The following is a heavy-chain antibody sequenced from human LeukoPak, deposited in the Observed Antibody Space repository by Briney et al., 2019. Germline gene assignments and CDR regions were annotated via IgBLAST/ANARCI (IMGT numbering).Heavy chain of an antibody. CDR3: VKPQPGGGFDY. CDR1: GFTFSSYA. J-gene: IGHJ4*02. D-gene: IGHD1-14*01. CDR2: ISSNGGST. Sequence: PGGSLRLSCSASGFTFSSYAMHWVRQAPGKGLEYVSAISSNGGSTYYADSVKGRFTISRDNSKNTLYLQMSSLRAEGTAVYYCVKPQPGGGFDYWGQGTLVTVSS. V-gene: IGHV3-64D*09.